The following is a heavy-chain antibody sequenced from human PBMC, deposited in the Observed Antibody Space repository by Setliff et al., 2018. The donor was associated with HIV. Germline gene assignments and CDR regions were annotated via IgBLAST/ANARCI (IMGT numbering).Heavy chain of an antibody. CDR1: GFTFSNYG. J-gene: IGHJ6*03. Sequence: PGGSLRLSCAASGFTFSNYGMHWVRQAPGKGLEWVAVIWYDANNKYYADSVKGRFTISRDNSKNTLFLQMNSLRAEDTAVYYCARVQYFNSGGYWATIRHYYYMDVWGKGTTVTVSS. CDR3: ARVQYFNSGGYWATIRHYYYMDV. V-gene: IGHV3-33*01. CDR2: IWYDANNK. D-gene: IGHD3-22*01.